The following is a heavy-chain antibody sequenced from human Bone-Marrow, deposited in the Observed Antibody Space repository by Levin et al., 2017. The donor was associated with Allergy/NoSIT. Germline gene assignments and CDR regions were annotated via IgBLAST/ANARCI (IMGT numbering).Heavy chain of an antibody. CDR3: ARDLRLFDY. CDR2: IWSDGNKK. J-gene: IGHJ4*02. CDR1: GFIFSSYA. Sequence: GGSLRLSCAASGFIFSSYAMHWVRQAPGKGLEWVAVIWSDGNKKYSADSVRGRFTISRDNSKNTLYLQMDSLRAEDTGVYYCARDLRLFDYWGQGTLVTVSS. V-gene: IGHV3-33*01.